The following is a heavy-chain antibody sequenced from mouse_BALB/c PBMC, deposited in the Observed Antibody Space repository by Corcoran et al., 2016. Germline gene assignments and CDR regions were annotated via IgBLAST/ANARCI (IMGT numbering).Heavy chain of an antibody. CDR1: GYTFTNYG. V-gene: IGHV9-1*02. CDR3: AGYYGKGGMDY. CDR2: INTYTGEP. J-gene: IGHJ4*01. Sequence: QIQLVQSGPELKKPGETVKISCKASGYTFTNYGMNWVKQAPGKGLKWMGWINTYTGEPTYADDFKGRFAFSLETSDSTAYLQINNLKNEDMATYVCAGYYGKGGMDYWGQGTSVTVSS. D-gene: IGHD1-1*01.